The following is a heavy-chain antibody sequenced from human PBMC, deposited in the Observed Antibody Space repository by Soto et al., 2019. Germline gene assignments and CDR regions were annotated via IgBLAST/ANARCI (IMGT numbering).Heavy chain of an antibody. CDR1: GFTVSSNY. Sequence: GGSLRLSCAASGFTVSSNYMSWVRQAPGKGLEWVSVIYSGGSTYYVDSVKGRFTISRDNSKNTLYLQMNSLRAEDTAVYYCARAGILTPKYYFDYWGQGTLVTVSS. J-gene: IGHJ4*02. CDR2: IYSGGST. CDR3: ARAGILTPKYYFDY. D-gene: IGHD3-9*01. V-gene: IGHV3-66*01.